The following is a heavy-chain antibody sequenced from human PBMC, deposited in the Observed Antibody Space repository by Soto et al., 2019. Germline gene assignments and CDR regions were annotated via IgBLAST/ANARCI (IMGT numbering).Heavy chain of an antibody. Sequence: GGSLRLSCAASGFTFSSYSMNWVRQAPGKGLEWVSSISSSSSYIYYADSVKGRFTISRDNAKNSVSLQMNSLRAEDTAVYYCAREYTAWPLAYGLDVWGQGTAVTVSS. D-gene: IGHD2-2*02. CDR2: ISSSSSYI. CDR3: AREYTAWPLAYGLDV. V-gene: IGHV3-21*01. CDR1: GFTFSSYS. J-gene: IGHJ6*02.